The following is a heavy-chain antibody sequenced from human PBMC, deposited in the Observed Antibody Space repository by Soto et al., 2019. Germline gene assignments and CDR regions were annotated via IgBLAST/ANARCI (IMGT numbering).Heavy chain of an antibody. D-gene: IGHD3-10*01. CDR1: GFTFSSYA. CDR2: ISYDGSNK. J-gene: IGHJ3*02. Sequence: QVQLVESGGGVVQPGRSLRLSCAASGFTFSSYAMHWVRQAPGKGLEWVAVISYDGSNKYYADSVKGRFTISRDNSKNPLYLQMTSRRAEDTAVYYGARGGVGGFDAFDIWGQGTMVTVSS. CDR3: ARGGVGGFDAFDI. V-gene: IGHV3-30-3*01.